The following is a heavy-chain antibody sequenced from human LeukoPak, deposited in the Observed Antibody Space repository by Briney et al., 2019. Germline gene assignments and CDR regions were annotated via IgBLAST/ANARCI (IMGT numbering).Heavy chain of an antibody. V-gene: IGHV3-23*01. CDR3: AKAVSYDFWSGYGDY. D-gene: IGHD3-3*01. CDR2: ISGSGGST. J-gene: IGHJ4*02. CDR1: GFTFSSYA. Sequence: GGSLRLSCAASGFTFSSYAMSWVRQAPGKGLEWVSAISGSGGSTYYADSVKGRFTISRDNSKNTLYLQMNSQRAEDTAVYYCAKAVSYDFWSGYGDYWGQGTLVTVSS.